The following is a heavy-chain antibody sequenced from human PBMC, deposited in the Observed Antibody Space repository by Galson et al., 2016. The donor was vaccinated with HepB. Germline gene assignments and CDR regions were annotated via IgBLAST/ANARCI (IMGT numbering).Heavy chain of an antibody. J-gene: IGHJ5*02. V-gene: IGHV7-4-1*02. Sequence: SVKVSCKASGYSFTSVVMNWVRQAPGQGPEFMGWINTNTGDPMYATGFTGRFVFSVDTSVSTAYLQIISLEADDSAVYYCARGTYYDSATRFDPWGQGTPVTVAS. CDR3: ARGTYYDSATRFDP. D-gene: IGHD3-3*01. CDR1: GYSFTSVV. CDR2: INTNTGDP.